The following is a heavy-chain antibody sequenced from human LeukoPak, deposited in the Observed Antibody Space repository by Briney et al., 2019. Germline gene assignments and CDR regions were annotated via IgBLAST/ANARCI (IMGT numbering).Heavy chain of an antibody. J-gene: IGHJ4*02. V-gene: IGHV3-74*01. D-gene: IGHD6-19*01. CDR2: MSSDGRDV. CDR3: ARDGDGWVDTDY. Sequence: GGSLRLSCVVSVFTFRTYWMHWVRQTPGKGLVWLSRMSSDGRDVKYADSVKGRFTISRDNAKNTLYLQMNSLRVEDTAVYYCARDGDGWVDTDYWGQGTLVTVSS. CDR1: VFTFRTYW.